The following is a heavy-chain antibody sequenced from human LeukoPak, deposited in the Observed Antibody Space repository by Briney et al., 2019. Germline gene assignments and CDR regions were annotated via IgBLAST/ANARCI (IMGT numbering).Heavy chain of an antibody. CDR3: ARGTVLRYFDWLSPNDY. J-gene: IGHJ4*02. D-gene: IGHD3-9*01. V-gene: IGHV3-48*01. Sequence: GGSLRLSCAASGFTFSSYSMNWVRQAPGKGLEWVSYISSSSSTIYYADSVKGRFTISRDNAKNSLYPQMNSLRAEDTAVYYCARGTVLRYFDWLSPNDYWGQGTLVTVSS. CDR2: ISSSSSTI. CDR1: GFTFSSYS.